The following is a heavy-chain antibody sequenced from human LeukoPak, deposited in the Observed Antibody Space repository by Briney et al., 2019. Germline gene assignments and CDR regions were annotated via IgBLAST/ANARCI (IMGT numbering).Heavy chain of an antibody. CDR1: GFTFSSYN. CDR3: ARVFFIAADGAFDI. CDR2: ISSSSSTI. V-gene: IGHV3-48*01. J-gene: IGHJ3*02. D-gene: IGHD6-6*01. Sequence: GGSLRLSCAASGFTFSSYNMNWVRQAPGKGLEWVSYISSSSSTILYADSVKGRFTISRDNAKNSLYLQMNSLRAEDTAVYYCARVFFIAADGAFDIWGQGTMVTVSS.